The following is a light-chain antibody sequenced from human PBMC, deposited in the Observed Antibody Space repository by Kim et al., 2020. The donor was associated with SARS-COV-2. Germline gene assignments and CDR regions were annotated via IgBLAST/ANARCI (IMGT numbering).Light chain of an antibody. V-gene: IGKV3-15*01. Sequence: EIVMTQSPATLYVSPGERATLSCRASQSVSSKVAWYQQKPGQAPRLLIYGGSTRATGIPPRFSGSGSGTEFTLTISSLQSEDFALYYCQQYNSWVAFGGGTKVDIK. J-gene: IGKJ4*01. CDR2: GGS. CDR1: QSVSSK. CDR3: QQYNSWVA.